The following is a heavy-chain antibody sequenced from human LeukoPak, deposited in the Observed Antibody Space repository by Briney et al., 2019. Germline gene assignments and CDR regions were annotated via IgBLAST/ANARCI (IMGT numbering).Heavy chain of an antibody. Sequence: PSETLSLTCTVSGGSISSYYWSWIRQPAGKGLEWIGRIYTSGSTNYNPSLKSRVTMSVDTSKNQFSLKLSSVTAADTAVYYCARDQRITMVRGVIFYYYYYMDVWGKGTTVTVSS. CDR2: IYTSGST. V-gene: IGHV4-4*07. J-gene: IGHJ6*03. CDR1: GGSISSYY. CDR3: ARDQRITMVRGVIFYYYYYMDV. D-gene: IGHD3-10*01.